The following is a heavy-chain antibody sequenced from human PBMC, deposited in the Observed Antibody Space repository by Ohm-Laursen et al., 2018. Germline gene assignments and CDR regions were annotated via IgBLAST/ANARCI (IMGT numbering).Heavy chain of an antibody. V-gene: IGHV4-34*01. Sequence: SETLSLTCSVYGGSFSGYYWSWIRQPPGKGLEWIGEINHSGSTNYNPSLKSRVTISVDTSKNQFSLKLSSVTAADTAVYYCARGLSAIVYWGQGTLVTVSS. CDR1: GGSFSGYY. CDR3: ARGLSAIVY. J-gene: IGHJ4*02. D-gene: IGHD2-15*01. CDR2: INHSGST.